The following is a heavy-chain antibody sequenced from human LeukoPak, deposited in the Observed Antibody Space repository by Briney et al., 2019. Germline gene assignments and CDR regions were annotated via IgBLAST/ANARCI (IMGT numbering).Heavy chain of an antibody. V-gene: IGHV1-69*04. CDR3: ARERIVGASGYFDY. CDR1: GGTFSSYA. Sequence: SVKVSCKASGGTFSSYAISWVRQAPGQGLEWMGRIIPILGIANYAQKFQGRVTITADKSTSTAYVELSSLRSEDTAVYYCARERIVGASGYFDYWGQGTLVTVSS. D-gene: IGHD1-26*01. CDR2: IIPILGIA. J-gene: IGHJ4*02.